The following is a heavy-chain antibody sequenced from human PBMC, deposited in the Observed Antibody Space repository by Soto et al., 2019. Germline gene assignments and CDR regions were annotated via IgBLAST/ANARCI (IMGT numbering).Heavy chain of an antibody. V-gene: IGHV2-5*02. Sequence: QITLKESGPTLVKPTQTLTVTCTFSGFSLSTSGVGVGWIRQPPGKALEWLALIYWDDDKRYSPSLKSRLTIDKDTSKNQVVLTMTNMDPVDTATYYCAHRARAGWYFDLWGRGTLVTVSS. CDR3: AHRARAGWYFDL. CDR2: IYWDDDK. J-gene: IGHJ2*01. D-gene: IGHD6-25*01. CDR1: GFSLSTSGVG.